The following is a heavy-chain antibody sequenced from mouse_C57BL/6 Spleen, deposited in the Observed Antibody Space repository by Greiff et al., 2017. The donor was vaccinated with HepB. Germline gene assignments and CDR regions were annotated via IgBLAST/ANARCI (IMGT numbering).Heavy chain of an antibody. Sequence: QVQLQQPGAELVMPGASVKLSCKASGYTFTSYWMHWVKQRPGQGLEWIGEIDPSDSYTNYNQKFKGKSTLTVDKSSSTAYMQLSSRTSEDAAVYYCARGYYGGSRGAWFAYWGQGTLVTVSA. CDR2: IDPSDSYT. J-gene: IGHJ3*01. D-gene: IGHD1-1*01. V-gene: IGHV1-69*01. CDR3: ARGYYGGSRGAWFAY. CDR1: GYTFTSYW.